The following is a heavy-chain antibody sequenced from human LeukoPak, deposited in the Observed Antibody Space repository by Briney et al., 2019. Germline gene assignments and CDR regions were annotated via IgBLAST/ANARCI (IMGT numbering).Heavy chain of an antibody. CDR2: ISAYNGNT. CDR3: ARDSPLFYYDSSGYDY. CDR1: GYTFTSYD. D-gene: IGHD3-22*01. V-gene: IGHV1-18*01. J-gene: IGHJ4*02. Sequence: ASVKVSCKASGYTFTSYDINWVRQATGQGLEWMGWISAYNGNTNYAQKLQGRVTMTTDTSTSTAYMELRSLRSDDTAVYYCARDSPLFYYDSSGYDYWGQGTLVTVSS.